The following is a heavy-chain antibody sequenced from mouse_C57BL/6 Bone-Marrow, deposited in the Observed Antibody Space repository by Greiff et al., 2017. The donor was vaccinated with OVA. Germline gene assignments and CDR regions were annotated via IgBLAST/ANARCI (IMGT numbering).Heavy chain of an antibody. CDR2: ISNGGGST. D-gene: IGHD1-1*01. V-gene: IGHV5-12*01. CDR1: GFTFSDYY. Sequence: EVKLVESGGGLVQPGGSLKLSCAASGFTFSDYYMYWVRQTPEKRLEWVAYISNGGGSTYYPDTVKGRFTISRDNAKNTLYRLMSRLKSEDTAMYYCARSPLITTVVAPYAMDYWGQGTSVTVSS. J-gene: IGHJ4*01. CDR3: ARSPLITTVVAPYAMDY.